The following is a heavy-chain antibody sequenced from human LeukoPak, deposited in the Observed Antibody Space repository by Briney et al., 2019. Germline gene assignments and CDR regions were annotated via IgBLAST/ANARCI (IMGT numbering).Heavy chain of an antibody. CDR3: ARMAYYDILTGYSHYFDY. Sequence: GESLKISCKGSGYSFTSDWIGWVRQMPGKGLEWMGIIYPGDSDTRYSPSFQGQVTISADKSISTAYLQWSSLKASDTAMYYCARMAYYDILTGYSHYFDYWGQGTLVTVSS. D-gene: IGHD3-9*01. J-gene: IGHJ4*02. V-gene: IGHV5-51*01. CDR2: IYPGDSDT. CDR1: GYSFTSDW.